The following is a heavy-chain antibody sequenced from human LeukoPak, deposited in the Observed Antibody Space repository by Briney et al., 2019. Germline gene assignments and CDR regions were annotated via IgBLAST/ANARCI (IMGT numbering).Heavy chain of an antibody. CDR2: ISSSSSTI. CDR1: GFTFSSSS. CDR3: ARCTTGRTFGSLREIKRSREIDY. Sequence: GGSLRLSCAASGFTFSSSSLNWVRQAPGKGLEWVSYISSSSSTIFHADSVKGRFTISRDNAKNSLYLQMNSLRAEDTAVYYCARCTTGRTFGSLREIKRSREIDYWGQGTLVTVSS. J-gene: IGHJ4*02. D-gene: IGHD1-1*01. V-gene: IGHV3-48*01.